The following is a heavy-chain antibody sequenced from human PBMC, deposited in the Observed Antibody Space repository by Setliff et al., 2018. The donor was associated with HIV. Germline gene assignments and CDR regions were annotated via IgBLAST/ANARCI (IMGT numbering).Heavy chain of an antibody. CDR2: IDHRGRP. CDR3: ARLPYSRVWYLDY. Sequence: PSETLSLTCGIYGGSFSDYYWSWIRQPPGNGLEWIGEIDHRGRPKYNPSLNSRVTMSVDKSRNQFSLKGSSVTAADTAVYYCARLPYSRVWYLDYWGQGTRVTVS. CDR1: GGSFSDYY. V-gene: IGHV4-34*01. J-gene: IGHJ4*02. D-gene: IGHD6-19*01.